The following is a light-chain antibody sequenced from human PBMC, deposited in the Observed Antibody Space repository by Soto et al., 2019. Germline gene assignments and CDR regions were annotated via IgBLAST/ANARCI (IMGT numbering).Light chain of an antibody. CDR3: SSYTSTNTLV. CDR2: DVN. J-gene: IGLJ3*02. V-gene: IGLV2-14*01. Sequence: QSALTQPASVSGSPGQSITISCTGTSSDVGGFNSASWYQQYSGKAPKLIIYDVNIRPSGVSPRFSGSKSGNTASLSISGLQAEDEADYFCSSYTSTNTLVFGGGTKVTVL. CDR1: SSDVGGFNS.